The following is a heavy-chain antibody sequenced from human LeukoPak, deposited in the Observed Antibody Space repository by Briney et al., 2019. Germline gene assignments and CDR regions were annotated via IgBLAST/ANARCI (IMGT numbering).Heavy chain of an antibody. Sequence: PGGSLRLSCAASGFTFSSYWMSWVRQASGKGLELVGRIRSKANSYATAYAASVKGRFTISRDDSKNTAYLQMNSLKTEDTAVYYCTRPLGDYDEGAGSRGYYYYYYYMDVWGKGTTVTVSS. D-gene: IGHD4-17*01. CDR1: GFTFSSYW. CDR3: TRPLGDYDEGAGSRGYYYYYYYMDV. CDR2: IRSKANSYAT. V-gene: IGHV3-73*01. J-gene: IGHJ6*03.